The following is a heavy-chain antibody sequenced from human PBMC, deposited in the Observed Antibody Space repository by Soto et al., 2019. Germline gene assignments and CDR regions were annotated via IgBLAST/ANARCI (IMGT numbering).Heavy chain of an antibody. D-gene: IGHD3-3*01. CDR1: GFTFSNAW. Sequence: GGSLRLSCAASGFTFSNAWMSWVRQAPGKGLEWVGRIKSKTDGGTTDYAAPVKGRFTISRDDSKNTLYLQMNSLKTEDTAVYYCTTGTDCYYDFWSGYCIIDMDVWGKGTTVTVSS. J-gene: IGHJ6*03. V-gene: IGHV3-15*01. CDR3: TTGTDCYYDFWSGYCIIDMDV. CDR2: IKSKTDGGTT.